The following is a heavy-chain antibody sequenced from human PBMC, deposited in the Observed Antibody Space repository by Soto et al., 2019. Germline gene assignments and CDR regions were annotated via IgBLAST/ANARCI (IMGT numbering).Heavy chain of an antibody. CDR3: AKSWWVRYSSGWYAIDP. CDR2: ISYDGSNK. CDR1: GFTFSRYG. V-gene: IGHV3-30*18. J-gene: IGHJ5*02. Sequence: GGALRVSCAASGFTFSRYGMHWVRQAPGKGLEWVAVISYDGSNKYYADSVKGRFTISRDNSKNTLYLQMNSLRAEDTAVYYCAKSWWVRYSSGWYAIDPWGQGT. D-gene: IGHD6-19*01.